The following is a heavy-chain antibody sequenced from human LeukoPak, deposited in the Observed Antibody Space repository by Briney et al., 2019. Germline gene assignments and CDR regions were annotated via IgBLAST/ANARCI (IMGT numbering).Heavy chain of an antibody. CDR3: ARVYYGGNPYLNY. V-gene: IGHV1-2*02. J-gene: IGHJ4*02. Sequence: GASVKVSCKASGYTFSGYYMHWVRQAPGQGLEWMGWINPNGGGTNYAQKFQGRVTMTRDTSISTAYMELSRLRSDDTAVYYCARVYYGGNPYLNYWGQGTLVTVSS. CDR2: INPNGGGT. CDR1: GYTFSGYY. D-gene: IGHD4-23*01.